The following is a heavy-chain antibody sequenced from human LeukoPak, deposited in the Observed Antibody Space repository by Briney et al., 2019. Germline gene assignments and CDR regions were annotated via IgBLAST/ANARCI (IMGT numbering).Heavy chain of an antibody. CDR2: VYYSGST. Sequence: SETLSLTCTVSGGSTSSYYWSWIRQPPGKGLEWIGYVYYSGSTNYNPSLKSRVTISVDTSKNQFSLKLSSVTAADTAVYYCAKPQGIAAAGTGGAFDIWGQGTMVTVSS. CDR3: AKPQGIAAAGTGGAFDI. J-gene: IGHJ3*02. D-gene: IGHD6-13*01. V-gene: IGHV4-59*08. CDR1: GGSTSSYY.